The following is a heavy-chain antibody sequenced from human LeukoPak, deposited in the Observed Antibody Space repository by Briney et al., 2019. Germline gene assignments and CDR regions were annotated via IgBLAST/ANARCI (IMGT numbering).Heavy chain of an antibody. CDR3: ARQSTRGMVDTDYDY. D-gene: IGHD5-18*01. Sequence: PGESLKISCKGSGYSFTSYWISWVRQTPGKGLEWMGRIDPSDSYTNYSPSFQGHVTISADKSISTAYLQWSSLKASDTAMYYCARQSTRGMVDTDYDYWGQGTLVTVSS. J-gene: IGHJ4*02. CDR1: GYSFTSYW. CDR2: IDPSDSYT. V-gene: IGHV5-10-1*01.